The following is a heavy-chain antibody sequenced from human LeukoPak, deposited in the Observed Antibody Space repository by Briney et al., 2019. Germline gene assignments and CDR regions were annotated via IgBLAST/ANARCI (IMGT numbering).Heavy chain of an antibody. V-gene: IGHV3-74*01. Sequence: PGGSLRLSCAASGFTFSSYWMHWVRQAPGKGLVWVSRINSDGSSTSYADSVKGRFTISRDNAKNTLYLQMNSLRAEDTAVYYCARGPLQLWLSGYFDYWGQGTLVTVSS. CDR1: GFTFSSYW. CDR2: INSDGSST. CDR3: ARGPLQLWLSGYFDY. D-gene: IGHD5-18*01. J-gene: IGHJ4*02.